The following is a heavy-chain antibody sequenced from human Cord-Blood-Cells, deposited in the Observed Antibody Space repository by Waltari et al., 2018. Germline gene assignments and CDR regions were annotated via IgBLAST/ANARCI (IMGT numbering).Heavy chain of an antibody. V-gene: IGHV4-30-2*01. D-gene: IGHD6-6*01. CDR3: ARGVAARGPPDAFDI. Sequence: QLQLQESGSGLVKPSQTLSLTCAVSGGSISSGGYSWGWIRQPPGKGLEWIGYIYHSGSTYYNPSLKSRVTISVDRSKNQFSPKLSSVTAADTAVYYCARGVAARGPPDAFDIWGQGTMVTVSS. CDR1: GGSISSGGYS. CDR2: IYHSGST. J-gene: IGHJ3*02.